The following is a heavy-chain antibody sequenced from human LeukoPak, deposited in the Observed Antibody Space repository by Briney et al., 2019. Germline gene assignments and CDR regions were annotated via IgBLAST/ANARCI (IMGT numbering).Heavy chain of an antibody. Sequence: GASVKVSCKASGYTFTSYGISWVRQAPGQGLEWMGWISAYNGNTNYAQKLQGRVTMTTDTSTSTAYMELRSLRSDDTAVYYCAREGPVDIVATGFDYWGQGTLVTVSS. J-gene: IGHJ4*02. CDR1: GYTFTSYG. CDR2: ISAYNGNT. D-gene: IGHD5-12*01. V-gene: IGHV1-18*01. CDR3: AREGPVDIVATGFDY.